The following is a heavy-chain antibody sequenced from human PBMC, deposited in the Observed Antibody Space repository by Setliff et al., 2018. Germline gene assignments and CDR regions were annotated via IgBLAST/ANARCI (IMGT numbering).Heavy chain of an antibody. CDR2: XXXXXXX. CDR1: GDSINSRTHY. Sequence: SETLSLTCNVSGDSINSRTHYWSWVRQPAGKGLEWIGXXXXXXXXXXXXXLRXXXXISMDTSKNQCSLTLSSVTAADTAVYYCARMTGFAYMDVWGKGTTVTVSS. V-gene: IGHV4-61*02. J-gene: IGHJ6*03. D-gene: IGHD3-3*01. CDR3: ARMTGFAYMDV.